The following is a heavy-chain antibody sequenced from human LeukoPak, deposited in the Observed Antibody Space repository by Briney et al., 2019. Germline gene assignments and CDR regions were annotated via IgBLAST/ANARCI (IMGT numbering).Heavy chain of an antibody. CDR3: ARGGDCSGGSCYQTIDY. V-gene: IGHV1-69*04. J-gene: IGHJ4*02. CDR2: IIPILGIA. CDR1: GGTFSSYA. D-gene: IGHD2-15*01. Sequence: ASVKVSCRASGGTFSSYAISWVRQAPGQGLEWMGRIIPILGIANYAQKFQGRVTITADKSTSIAYMELSSLRSEDTAVYYCARGGDCSGGSCYQTIDYWGQGTLVTVSS.